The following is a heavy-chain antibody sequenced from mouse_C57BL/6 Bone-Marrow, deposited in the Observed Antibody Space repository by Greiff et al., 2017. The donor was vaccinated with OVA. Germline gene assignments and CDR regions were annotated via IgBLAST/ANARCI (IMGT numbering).Heavy chain of an antibody. CDR3: ARRTTVGAY. CDR1: GYAFTNYL. CDR2: INPGSGGT. Sequence: VQLQQSGAELVRPGTSVKVSCKASGYAFTNYLIEWVKQRPGQGLEWIGVINPGSGGTNYNEKFKGKATLTADKSSSTAYMQLSSLTSEDSAVYFCARRTTVGAYWGQGTLVTVSA. V-gene: IGHV1-54*01. J-gene: IGHJ3*01. D-gene: IGHD1-1*01.